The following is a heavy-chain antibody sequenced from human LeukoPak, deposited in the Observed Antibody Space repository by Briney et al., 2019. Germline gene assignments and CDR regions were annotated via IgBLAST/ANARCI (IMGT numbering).Heavy chain of an antibody. CDR1: GFTFTDYG. D-gene: IGHD6-19*01. V-gene: IGHV3-48*04. Sequence: GGSLRLSCIASGFTFTDYGIHWVRQAPGKGLEWVSYISSSSSTIYYADSVKGRFTISRDNAKNSLYLQMNSLRAEDTAVYYCARGVAVAAPYFDYWGQGTLVTVSS. J-gene: IGHJ4*02. CDR3: ARGVAVAAPYFDY. CDR2: ISSSSSTI.